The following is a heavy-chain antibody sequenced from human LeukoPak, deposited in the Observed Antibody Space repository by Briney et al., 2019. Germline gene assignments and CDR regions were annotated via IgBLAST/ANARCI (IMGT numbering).Heavy chain of an antibody. J-gene: IGHJ3*02. CDR2: ISYDGSNK. V-gene: IGHV3-30-3*01. CDR1: GFTFSSYA. Sequence: GGSLRLSCAASGFTFSSYAMHWVRQAPGKGLEWVAVISYDGSNKYYADSVKGRFTISRDNSKNTLYLQMNSLRAEDTAVYYCARDEAFDIWGQGTMVTVSS. CDR3: ARDEAFDI.